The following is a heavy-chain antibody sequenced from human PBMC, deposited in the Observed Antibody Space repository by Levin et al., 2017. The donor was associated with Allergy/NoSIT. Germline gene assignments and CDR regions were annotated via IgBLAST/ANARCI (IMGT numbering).Heavy chain of an antibody. J-gene: IGHJ4*02. CDR3: ARGGAEGGTYSVH. CDR2: VHYTGTT. CDR1: GGPINTYH. V-gene: IGHV4-59*01. Sequence: NSSETLSLTCTVSGGPINTYHWSWIRQTPGKGLEWVGNVHYTGTTNYNPSLKSRATISVETSKNQFSLKLTSVTAADTATYYCARGGAEGGTYSVHWGQGTLVTVSS. D-gene: IGHD1-26*01.